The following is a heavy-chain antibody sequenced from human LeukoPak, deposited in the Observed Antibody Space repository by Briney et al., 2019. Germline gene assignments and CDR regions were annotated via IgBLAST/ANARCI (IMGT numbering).Heavy chain of an antibody. CDR3: ATTPVGATDFAFDI. Sequence: SETLSLTCTVSGGSISSGGYYWSWIRQHPGKGLEWIGYIYYSGSTNYNPSLKSRVTISVDTSKNQFSLKLSSVTAADTAVYYCATTPVGATDFAFDIWGQGTMVTVSS. D-gene: IGHD1-26*01. CDR2: IYYSGST. V-gene: IGHV4-31*03. CDR1: GGSISSGGYY. J-gene: IGHJ3*02.